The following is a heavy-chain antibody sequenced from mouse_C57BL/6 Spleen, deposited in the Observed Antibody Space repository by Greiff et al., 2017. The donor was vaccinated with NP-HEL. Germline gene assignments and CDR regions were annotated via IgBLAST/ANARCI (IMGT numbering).Heavy chain of an antibody. CDR1: GFTFSDYG. Sequence: DVKLVESGGGLVKPGGSLKLSCAASGFTFSDYGMHWVRQAPEKGLEWVAYISSGSSTIYYADTVKGRFTISRDNAKNTLFLQMTSLRSEDTAMYYCARIGYGSSYGYFDVWGTGTTVTVSS. J-gene: IGHJ1*03. D-gene: IGHD1-1*01. CDR3: ARIGYGSSYGYFDV. V-gene: IGHV5-17*01. CDR2: ISSGSSTI.